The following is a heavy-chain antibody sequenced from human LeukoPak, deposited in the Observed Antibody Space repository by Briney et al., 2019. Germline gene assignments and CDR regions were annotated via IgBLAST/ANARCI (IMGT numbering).Heavy chain of an antibody. Sequence: SETLSLTCAVYGGSFSGYYWSWIRQPPGKGLEWIGEINHSGSTNYNPSLKSRVTISVDTSKNQFSLKLSSVTAADTAVYYCARSHGQYSRSAGGYFDYWGQGTLVTVSS. CDR2: INHSGST. V-gene: IGHV4-34*01. D-gene: IGHD6-6*01. J-gene: IGHJ4*02. CDR1: GGSFSGYY. CDR3: ARSHGQYSRSAGGYFDY.